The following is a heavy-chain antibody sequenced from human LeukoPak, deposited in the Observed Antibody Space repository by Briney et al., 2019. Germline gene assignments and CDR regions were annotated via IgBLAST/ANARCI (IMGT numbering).Heavy chain of an antibody. Sequence: GGTLRLSCAASGFTFSNYGMSWVRQAPGKGLEWVSAISASGGSTYYADSVKGRFTISRDNAKNSLYLQMNSLRAEDTAVYYCARGRLMGSGLPAIDYWGQGTLVTVSS. CDR1: GFTFSNYG. D-gene: IGHD3-10*01. V-gene: IGHV3-23*01. CDR3: ARGRLMGSGLPAIDY. CDR2: ISASGGST. J-gene: IGHJ4*02.